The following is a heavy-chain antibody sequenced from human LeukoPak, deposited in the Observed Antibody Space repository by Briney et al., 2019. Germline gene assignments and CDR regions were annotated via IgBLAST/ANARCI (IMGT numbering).Heavy chain of an antibody. J-gene: IGHJ4*02. CDR2: ISISGDDT. CDR1: GFTFSNYA. V-gene: IGHV3-23*01. Sequence: GGSLRLSCAASGFTFSNYAMTWVRQAPGKGLEWLSAISISGDDTYYADSVKGRFTISRDNSKNTLYLQMNSLSADDTAMYYCANEIRPNDYWGQGTLVTVSS. CDR3: ANEIRPNDY. D-gene: IGHD4-17*01.